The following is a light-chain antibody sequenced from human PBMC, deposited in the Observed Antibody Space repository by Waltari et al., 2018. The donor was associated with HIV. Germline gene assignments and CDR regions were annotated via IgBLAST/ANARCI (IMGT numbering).Light chain of an antibody. CDR2: RVN. CDR3: AAWDDSLSGVV. Sequence: QSVLTQPPSASGTPGQRVTISCSGNRSNIASNYVAWYQQLPGTAPKLLIYRVNQRPSGVPDRFSGSKSGTSASLAISGLRSEDEVDYYCAAWDDSLSGVVFGGGTKLTVL. CDR1: RSNIASNY. V-gene: IGLV1-47*01. J-gene: IGLJ2*01.